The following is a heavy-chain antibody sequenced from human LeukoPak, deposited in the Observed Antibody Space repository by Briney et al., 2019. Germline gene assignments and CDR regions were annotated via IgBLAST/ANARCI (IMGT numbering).Heavy chain of an antibody. D-gene: IGHD5-18*01. Sequence: PSETLSLTCAVSGASVSGSNYYWGWIRQPPGKGLDWIGNIYSSGSTYYNASLQSRVTISIDTSKNQFSLRLNSVTAADTAVYYCARGVRLKIRGYSYGYRANWFDPWGQGTLVTVSS. CDR1: GASVSGSNYY. J-gene: IGHJ5*02. CDR3: ARGVRLKIRGYSYGYRANWFDP. V-gene: IGHV4-39*07. CDR2: IYSSGST.